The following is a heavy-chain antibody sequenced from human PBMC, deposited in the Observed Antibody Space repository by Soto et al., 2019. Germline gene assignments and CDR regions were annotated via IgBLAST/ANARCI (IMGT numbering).Heavy chain of an antibody. V-gene: IGHV3-23*01. J-gene: IGHJ4*02. D-gene: IGHD5-12*01. CDR3: ARDLGDIVATIQHFDY. CDR1: GFTFSSYA. Sequence: PGGSLRLSCAASGFTFSSYAMSWVRQAPGKGLEWVSAISGSGGSTYYADSVKGRFTISRDNSKNTLYLQMNSLRAEDTAVYYCARDLGDIVATIQHFDYWGQGTLVTVSS. CDR2: ISGSGGST.